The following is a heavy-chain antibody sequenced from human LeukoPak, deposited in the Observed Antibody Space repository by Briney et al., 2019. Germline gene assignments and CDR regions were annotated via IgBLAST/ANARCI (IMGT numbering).Heavy chain of an antibody. V-gene: IGHV1-69*13. D-gene: IGHD3-22*01. Sequence: SVKVSCKASGGTFSSYAISWVRQAPGQGLEWMGGIIPIFGTANYAQKFQGRVTITADESTSTAYTELSSLRSEDTAVYYCARGPVGYYYGGYYFDYWGQGTLVTVSS. J-gene: IGHJ4*02. CDR2: IIPIFGTA. CDR3: ARGPVGYYYGGYYFDY. CDR1: GGTFSSYA.